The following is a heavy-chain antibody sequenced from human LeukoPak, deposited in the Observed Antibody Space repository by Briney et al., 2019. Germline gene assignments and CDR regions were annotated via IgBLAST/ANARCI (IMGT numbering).Heavy chain of an antibody. D-gene: IGHD3-9*01. J-gene: IGHJ5*02. CDR3: AGGRRYFDWLFDNWFDP. CDR1: GYTFTSYD. CDR2: MNPNSGNT. Sequence: ASVKVSCKASGYTFTSYDINWVRQATGQGLEWMGWMNPNSGNTGYAQKFQGRVTMTRNTSISTAYMGLSSLRSEDTAVYYCAGGRRYFDWLFDNWFDPWGQGTLVTVSS. V-gene: IGHV1-8*01.